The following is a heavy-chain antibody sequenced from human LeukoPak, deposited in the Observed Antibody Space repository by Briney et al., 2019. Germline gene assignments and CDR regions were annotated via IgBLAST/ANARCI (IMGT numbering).Heavy chain of an antibody. CDR1: GFTFSSYG. CDR3: AKDYYDSSGYYWAIFY. V-gene: IGHV3-30*02. Sequence: GGSLRLSCAASGFTFSSYGMHWVRQAPGKGLEWVAFIRYDGSNKYYADSVKGRFTISRDNSKNTLYLQMNSLRAEDTAVYYCAKDYYDSSGYYWAIFYWGQGTLVTVSS. J-gene: IGHJ4*02. D-gene: IGHD3-22*01. CDR2: IRYDGSNK.